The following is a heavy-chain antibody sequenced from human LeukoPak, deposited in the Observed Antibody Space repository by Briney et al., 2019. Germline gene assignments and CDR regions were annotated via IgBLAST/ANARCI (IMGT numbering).Heavy chain of an antibody. V-gene: IGHV1-18*01. J-gene: IGHJ6*02. CDR2: ISAYNGGT. D-gene: IGHD3-10*01. CDR3: ARDQMRYYGSNNYYSDMDF. Sequence: ASVKVSCKASGYTFTSYAIAWVRQAPGQGLEWMVWISAYNGGTNYAQKFRGRVTMTTGTSTNTGYMELRSLRSDDTAVYFCARDQMRYYGSNNYYSDMDFWGQGTTVTVSS. CDR1: GYTFTSYA.